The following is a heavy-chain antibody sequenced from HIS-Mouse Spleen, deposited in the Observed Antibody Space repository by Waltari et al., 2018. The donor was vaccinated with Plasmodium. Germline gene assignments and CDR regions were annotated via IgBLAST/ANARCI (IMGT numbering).Heavy chain of an antibody. D-gene: IGHD7-27*01. J-gene: IGHJ3*02. V-gene: IGHV3-21*01. Sequence: EVQLVESGGGLVKPGGSLRLSCAASGFTFSSYTMNWVRQAPGKELGWVSTISSSSVYIYYAESVKGRFTISRDNAKNSLYLQMNSLRAEDTAVYYCARDPPLSITGDLDAFDIWGQGTMVTVSS. CDR2: ISSSSVYI. CDR3: ARDPPLSITGDLDAFDI. CDR1: GFTFSSYT.